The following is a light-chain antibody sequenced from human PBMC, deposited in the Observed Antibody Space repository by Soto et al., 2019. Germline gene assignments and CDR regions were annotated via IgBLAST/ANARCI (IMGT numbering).Light chain of an antibody. CDR1: QSIGRY. Sequence: DIQMTQSPSSLSASVGDRVTVTCRASQSIGRYLNWYQQKPGKAPKLLIYDVSTLQTGVPSRFSGDESGTDFTLTISGLQPEAFATHYCHQSFSAPRTFGQGTKLEIQ. J-gene: IGKJ2*01. CDR3: HQSFSAPRT. V-gene: IGKV1-39*01. CDR2: DVS.